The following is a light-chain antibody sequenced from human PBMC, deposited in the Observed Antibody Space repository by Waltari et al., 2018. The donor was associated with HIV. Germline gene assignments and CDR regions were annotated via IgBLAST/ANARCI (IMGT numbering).Light chain of an antibody. CDR2: GAS. Sequence: EIVMTQSPATLSVSPGERATLSCGASQSVSSKLAWYQQKPGQAPRLLIYGASTRATGIPARFSGSGSGTEFTLTISSLQSEDFAVYYCQQYNNWPPLTFGQGTKVEIK. V-gene: IGKV3-15*01. CDR1: QSVSSK. CDR3: QQYNNWPPLT. J-gene: IGKJ1*01.